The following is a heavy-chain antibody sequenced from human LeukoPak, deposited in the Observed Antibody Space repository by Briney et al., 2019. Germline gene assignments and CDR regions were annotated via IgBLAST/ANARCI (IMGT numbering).Heavy chain of an antibody. CDR1: GFTFSSYW. CDR2: IKQDGSEK. J-gene: IGHJ3*02. V-gene: IGHV3-7*01. CDR3: ARAAIFTHPDAFDI. D-gene: IGHD3-9*01. Sequence: TGGSLRLSCAASGFTFSSYWMSWVRQAPGKGLEWVANIKQDGSEKYYVDSVKGRFTISRDNAKNSLYLQMNSLRAEDTAVYYCARAAIFTHPDAFDIWGQVTVVTVSS.